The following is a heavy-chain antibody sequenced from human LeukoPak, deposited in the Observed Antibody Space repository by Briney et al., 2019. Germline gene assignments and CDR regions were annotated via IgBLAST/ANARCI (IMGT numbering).Heavy chain of an antibody. J-gene: IGHJ4*02. CDR1: GFTFSDYY. D-gene: IGHD1-1*01. CDR3: ARVGATGTADY. V-gene: IGHV3-11*06. CDR2: ISKSGSDT. Sequence: GGSLRLSCAAFGFTFSDYYMSWIRQAPGKGLEWVSYISKSGSDTDFADSVKGGFTISRDNAKNSLYLQMNSLRAEDTAVYYCARVGATGTADYWGQGTLVTVSS.